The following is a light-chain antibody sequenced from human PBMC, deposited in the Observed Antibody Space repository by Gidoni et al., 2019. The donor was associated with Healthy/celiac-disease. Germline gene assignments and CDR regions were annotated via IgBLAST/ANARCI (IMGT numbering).Light chain of an antibody. CDR3: QQSYSTPGS. CDR1: QSISSY. J-gene: IGKJ2*03. CDR2: AAS. V-gene: IGKV1-39*01. Sequence: DIQMTQSPSSLSASVGDRVTITCRASQSISSYLNWYQQKPGKAPKLLIYAASSLQSGVPSRFSGSGSGTDFTLTISSLQPEDFATHYCQQSYSTPGSFGQXTKLEIK.